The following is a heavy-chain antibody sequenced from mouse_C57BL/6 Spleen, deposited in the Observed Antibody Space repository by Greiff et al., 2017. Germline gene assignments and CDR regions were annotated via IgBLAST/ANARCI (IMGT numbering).Heavy chain of an antibody. CDR1: FTFTDYY. Sequence: DVMLVESGGGLVQPGGFTFTDYYMSWVRQPPGKALELLGIIRNKANGYTTEYSASVKGRFTISRDNSQSILYLQMNALRAEDSATYDCARYDYYDAMDYWGQGTTVTVSS. CDR3: ARYDYYDAMDY. CDR2: IRNKANGYTT. J-gene: IGHJ4*01. V-gene: IGHV7-3*01.